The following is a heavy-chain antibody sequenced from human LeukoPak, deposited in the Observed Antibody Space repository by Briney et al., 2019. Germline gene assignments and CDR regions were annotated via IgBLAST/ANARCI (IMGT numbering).Heavy chain of an antibody. CDR2: IYHTGST. V-gene: IGHV4-34*01. D-gene: IGHD2-21*01. CDR1: GGSFSTYY. J-gene: IGHJ3*01. Sequence: PPETLSLTCAVYGGSFSTYYWSWIRQPPGKGLEWIGDIYHTGSTTYSPSLKSRVTISVDTSKKQFSLSLTSVTAADTAVYYCARVGYPTQRRVLSAVSIPTAGAFDVWGQGTLVTVSS. CDR3: ARVGYPTQRRVLSAVSIPTAGAFDV.